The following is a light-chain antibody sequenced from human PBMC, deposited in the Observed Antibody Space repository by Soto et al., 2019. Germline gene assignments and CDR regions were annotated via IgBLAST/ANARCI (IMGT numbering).Light chain of an antibody. J-gene: IGKJ3*01. CDR3: QQPPST. Sequence: EIVLTQSPATLSLSPGERATLSCRASQSVSSYLAWYQQKPGQAPRLLIYDASNRATGIPARFSGSGSGTDFTLTISSLEPEDFAVYYCQQPPSTVGPVTKVDIK. CDR2: DAS. V-gene: IGKV3-11*01. CDR1: QSVSSY.